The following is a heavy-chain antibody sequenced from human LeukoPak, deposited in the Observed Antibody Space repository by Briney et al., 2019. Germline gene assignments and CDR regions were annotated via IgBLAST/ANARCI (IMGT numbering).Heavy chain of an antibody. D-gene: IGHD1-26*01. V-gene: IGHV4-61*02. CDR1: GGSISSGSYY. CDR2: IYTSGST. J-gene: IGHJ4*02. Sequence: TLSLTCTVSGGSISSGSYYWSWIRQPAGRGLEWIGRIYTSGSTNYNPSLKSRVTISVDTSKNQFSLKLSSVTAADTAVYYCARDQGPREGFDYWGQGTLVTVSS. CDR3: ARDQGPREGFDY.